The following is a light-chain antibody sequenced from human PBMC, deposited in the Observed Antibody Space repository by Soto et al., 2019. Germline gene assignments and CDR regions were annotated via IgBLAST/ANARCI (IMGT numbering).Light chain of an antibody. J-gene: IGLJ2*01. CDR3: LLYMGSGIFL. CDR2: STK. V-gene: IGLV8-61*01. Sequence: QAVVTQEPSFSVSPGGTVTLTCGLSSGSVSTRYYASWYQQTPGQVTRTLIYSTKSRSSGVPDRFSGSILGNKAALTSTGALADDESEYYCLLYMGSGIFLLGGGTKLTVL. CDR1: SGSVSTRYY.